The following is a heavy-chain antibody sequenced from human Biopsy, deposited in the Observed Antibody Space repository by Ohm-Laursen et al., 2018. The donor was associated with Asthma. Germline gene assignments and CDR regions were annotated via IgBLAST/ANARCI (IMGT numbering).Heavy chain of an antibody. CDR3: ARTFHFWSPYHAEHYQL. CDR1: GFAVSRDY. V-gene: IGHV3-7*01. J-gene: IGHJ1*01. D-gene: IGHD3-3*02. CDR2: IKHDGSEK. Sequence: SLRPSCAASGFAVSRDYMFWVRQAPGKGLEWVANIKHDGSEKNHVDSLKGRFTISRDNAKNSLYLQMNSLRAEDTAVYYCARTFHFWSPYHAEHYQLWGQGTLVTVSS.